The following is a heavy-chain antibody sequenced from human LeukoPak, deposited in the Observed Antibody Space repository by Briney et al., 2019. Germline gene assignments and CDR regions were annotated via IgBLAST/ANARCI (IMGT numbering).Heavy chain of an antibody. CDR2: IIPIFGTA. CDR1: GGTFSSYA. CDR3: ASLLPLGSSSH. J-gene: IGHJ4*02. V-gene: IGHV1-69*01. Sequence: GSSVKVSCKASGGTFSSYAISWVRQAPGQGLEWMGGIIPIFGTANCAQKFQGRVTITADESTSTAYMELSSLRSEDTAVYYCASLLPLGSSSHWGQGTLVTVSS. D-gene: IGHD6-6*01.